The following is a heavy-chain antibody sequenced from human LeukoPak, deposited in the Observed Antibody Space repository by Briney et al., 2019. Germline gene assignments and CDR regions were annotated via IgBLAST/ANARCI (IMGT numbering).Heavy chain of an antibody. Sequence: GGSLRLFCAASGFTFSYFAMHWVRQAPGKGLEWVTVISYDGNDKYYADSVKGRFSISRDDSRNRVYLQMSSLRPEDTAVYYCARPNDYGDYRYLDLWGRGTLVTVFS. J-gene: IGHJ2*01. D-gene: IGHD4-17*01. V-gene: IGHV3-30*15. CDR3: ARPNDYGDYRYLDL. CDR1: GFTFSYFA. CDR2: ISYDGNDK.